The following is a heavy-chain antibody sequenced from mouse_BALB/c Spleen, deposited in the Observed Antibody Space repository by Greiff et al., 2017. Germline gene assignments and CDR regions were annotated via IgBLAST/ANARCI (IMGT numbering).Heavy chain of an antibody. D-gene: IGHD2-4*01. CDR3: ASGGYDYDEVAY. J-gene: IGHJ3*01. CDR1: GYSITSGYY. CDR2: ISYDGSN. V-gene: IGHV3-6*02. Sequence: ESGPGLVKPSQSLSLTCSVTGYSITSGYYWNWIRQFPGNKLEWLGYISYDGSNHYNPSLKNRISITRYTSKNQFFLKLNSVTTEDTATYYCASGGYDYDEVAYWGQGTLVTVSA.